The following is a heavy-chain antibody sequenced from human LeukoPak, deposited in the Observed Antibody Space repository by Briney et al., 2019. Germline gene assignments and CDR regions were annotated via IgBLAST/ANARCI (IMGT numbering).Heavy chain of an antibody. CDR2: IIPIFGTA. D-gene: IGHD3-22*01. CDR1: GGTFSSYA. Sequence: SVKVSCKASGGTFSSYAISWVRQAPGQGLEWMGGIIPIFGTANYAQKFQGRVTIAADESTSTAYMELSSLRSEDTAVYYCASNTDNGSQSGYLLAFDIWGQGTMVTVSS. J-gene: IGHJ3*02. V-gene: IGHV1-69*13. CDR3: ASNTDNGSQSGYLLAFDI.